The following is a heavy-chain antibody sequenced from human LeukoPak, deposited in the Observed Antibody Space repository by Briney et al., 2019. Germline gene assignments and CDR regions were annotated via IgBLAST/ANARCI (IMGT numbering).Heavy chain of an antibody. Sequence: PGGSLRLSCAASGFTFSSYAMHWVRQAPGKGLEWVAVISYDGSNKYYADSVKGRFTISRDNSKNTLYLQMNSLRAEDTAVYYCARAREPYDYYYGMDVWGQGTTVTVSS. CDR3: ARAREPYDYYYGMDV. J-gene: IGHJ6*02. V-gene: IGHV3-30-3*01. CDR2: ISYDGSNK. CDR1: GFTFSSYA. D-gene: IGHD1-14*01.